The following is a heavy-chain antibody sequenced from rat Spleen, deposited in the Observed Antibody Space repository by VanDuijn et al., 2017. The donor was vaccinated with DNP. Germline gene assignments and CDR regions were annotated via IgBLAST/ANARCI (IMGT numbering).Heavy chain of an antibody. J-gene: IGHJ4*01. CDR2: ISTSGRKA. V-gene: IGHV5-25*01. D-gene: IGHD1-1*01. CDR3: TTLITFMNG. CDR1: GFTFSDYY. Sequence: EVQLVESGGGLVQPGRSLKLSCVASGFTFSDYYMAWVRQTPKKGLEWVTTISTSGRKAYYPDSVKGRFTISRDNAKSSLYLQMNSLTSEDTATYYCTTLITFMNGWGQGTSVTVSS.